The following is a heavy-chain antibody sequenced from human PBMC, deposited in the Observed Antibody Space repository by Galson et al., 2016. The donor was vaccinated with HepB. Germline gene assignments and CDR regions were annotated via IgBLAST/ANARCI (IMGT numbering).Heavy chain of an antibody. CDR1: GYSFAAFW. CDR2: IDPGDAYT. V-gene: IGHV5-10-1*01. D-gene: IGHD3-16*02. CDR3: ARHKPAALRLVDLSFNY. J-gene: IGHJ4*02. Sequence: QSGAEVKEPGESLRISCKGSGYSFAAFWISWVRQMPGKDLEWMGRIDPGDAYTNYSPSFEGHVTISADKSIGAAYLQWNSLKASDSGVYYCARHKPAALRLVDLSFNYWGQGTLVTVSS.